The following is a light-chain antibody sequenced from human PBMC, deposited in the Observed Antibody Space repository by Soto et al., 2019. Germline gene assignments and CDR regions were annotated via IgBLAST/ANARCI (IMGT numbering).Light chain of an antibody. CDR1: QSVRSN. J-gene: IGKJ5*01. CDR3: QQYNNWPPIT. Sequence: IVMTQSPATMSVSPGERATLYCRASQSVRSNLAWYQQKPGQAPRLLIYGASTRATGIPARFSGSGSGTEFTLTVSSLQSEDFAVYYCQQYNNWPPITFGQGTRLEIK. CDR2: GAS. V-gene: IGKV3-15*01.